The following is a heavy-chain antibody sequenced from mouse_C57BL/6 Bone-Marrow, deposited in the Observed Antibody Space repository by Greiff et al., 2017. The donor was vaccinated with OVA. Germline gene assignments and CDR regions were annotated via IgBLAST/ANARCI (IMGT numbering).Heavy chain of an antibody. CDR1: GFNIKDDY. V-gene: IGHV14-4*01. Sequence: VQLQQSGAELVRPGASVKLSCTASGFNIKDDYMHWVKQRPEQGLEWIGWIDPENGDTEYASKFQGKATITADTSSNTAYLQLSSLTSEDTAVYYCTTPAYNTLCPFDYWGQGTTLTVSS. CDR3: TTPAYNTLCPFDY. D-gene: IGHD6-5*01. CDR2: IDPENGDT. J-gene: IGHJ2*01.